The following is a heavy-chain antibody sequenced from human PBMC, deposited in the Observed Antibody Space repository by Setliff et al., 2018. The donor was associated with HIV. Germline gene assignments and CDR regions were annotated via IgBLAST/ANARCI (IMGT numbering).Heavy chain of an antibody. J-gene: IGHJ4*02. V-gene: IGHV4-34*01. D-gene: IGHD1-26*01. CDR2: ISQSGST. CDR3: ARGSWVGATTPTDY. CDR1: GGSFSGYY. Sequence: SETLSLTCAVYGGSFSGYYWTWIRQPPGMGLEWIGEISQSGSTNYNASLKSRVTMSVDASQRQFSLNLTPVTAADTAVYYCARGSWVGATTPTDYWGRGKLVTVSS.